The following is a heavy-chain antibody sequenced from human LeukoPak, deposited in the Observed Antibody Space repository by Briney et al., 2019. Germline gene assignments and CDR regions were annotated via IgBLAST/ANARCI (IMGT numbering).Heavy chain of an antibody. Sequence: PSQTLSLTCAVSGGSISSGGYSWSWIRQPPGKGLEWIGYIYHSGSTYYNPSLKSRVTISVDRSKNQFSLKLSSVTAADTAVYYCARGRHTYCGGDCWRYYFDYWGQGTLVTVSS. CDR2: IYHSGST. J-gene: IGHJ4*02. V-gene: IGHV4-30-2*01. CDR1: GGSISSGGYS. CDR3: ARGRHTYCGGDCWRYYFDY. D-gene: IGHD2-21*02.